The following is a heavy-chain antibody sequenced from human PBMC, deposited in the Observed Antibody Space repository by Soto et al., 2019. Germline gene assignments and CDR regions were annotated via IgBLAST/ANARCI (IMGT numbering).Heavy chain of an antibody. Sequence: PSETLSLTCTVSGGSISSYYWSWIRQPPGKGLEWTGYIYYSGSTNYNPSLKSRVTISVDTSKNQFSLKLSSVTAADTAVYYCAVGSRIFGDPPYYFDYWGQGTLVTVPQ. CDR2: IYYSGST. CDR3: AVGSRIFGDPPYYFDY. CDR1: GGSISSYY. V-gene: IGHV4-59*01. J-gene: IGHJ4*02. D-gene: IGHD3-3*01.